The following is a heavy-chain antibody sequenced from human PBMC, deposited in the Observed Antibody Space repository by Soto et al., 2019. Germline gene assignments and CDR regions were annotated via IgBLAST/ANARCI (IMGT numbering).Heavy chain of an antibody. V-gene: IGHV1-2*04. J-gene: IGHJ6*02. D-gene: IGHD3-16*01. CDR3: ARARLDYYGMDV. CDR1: GDTFTGYY. CDR2: INPNSGGT. Sequence: ASVKVSCKASGDTFTGYYMHWVRQAPGQGLEWMGWINPNSGGTNYAQKFQGWVTMTRDTSISTAYMELSRLRSDDTAVYYCARARLDYYGMDVWGQATTVTVSS.